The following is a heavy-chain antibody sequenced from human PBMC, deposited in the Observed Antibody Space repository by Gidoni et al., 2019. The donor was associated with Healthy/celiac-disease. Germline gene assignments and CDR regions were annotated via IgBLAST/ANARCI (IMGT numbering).Heavy chain of an antibody. Sequence: QVQLQESGPGLVKPSQTLSLTCTVSGGSISSGSYYWSWIRQPAGKGLEWIGRIYTSGSTNYNPSLKSRVTISVDTSKNQFSLKLSSVTAADTAVYYCARDSSGYFVRGDYYFDYWGQGTLVTVSS. CDR2: IYTSGST. D-gene: IGHD3-22*01. CDR3: ARDSSGYFVRGDYYFDY. CDR1: GGSISSGSYY. J-gene: IGHJ4*02. V-gene: IGHV4-61*02.